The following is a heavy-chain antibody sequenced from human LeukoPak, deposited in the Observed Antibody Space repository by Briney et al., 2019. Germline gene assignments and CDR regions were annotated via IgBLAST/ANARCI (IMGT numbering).Heavy chain of an antibody. Sequence: GGSLRLSCAASGLTFSSYAMHWVRQAPGKGLEWVAVISYDGSNKYYADSVKGRFTISRDNSKNTLYLQMNSLRAEDTAVYYCARAADSYGKDYYYMDVWGKGTTVTVSS. CDR1: GLTFSSYA. CDR2: ISYDGSNK. V-gene: IGHV3-30*04. J-gene: IGHJ6*03. D-gene: IGHD5-18*01. CDR3: ARAADSYGKDYYYMDV.